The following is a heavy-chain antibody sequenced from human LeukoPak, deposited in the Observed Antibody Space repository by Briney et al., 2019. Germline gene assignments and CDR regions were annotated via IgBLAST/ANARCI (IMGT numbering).Heavy chain of an antibody. V-gene: IGHV1-18*01. J-gene: IGHJ4*02. CDR1: GGTFSSYG. CDR3: ARDIAVAGSNRDDY. Sequence: ASVKVSCKASGGTFSSYGISWVRQAPGQGLEWMGWISAYNGNTNYAQKLQGRVTMTTDTSTSTAYMELRSLRSDDTAVYYCARDIAVAGSNRDDYWGQGTLVTVSS. D-gene: IGHD6-19*01. CDR2: ISAYNGNT.